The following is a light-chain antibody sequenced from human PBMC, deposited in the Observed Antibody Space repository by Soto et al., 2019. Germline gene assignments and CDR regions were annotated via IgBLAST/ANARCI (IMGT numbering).Light chain of an antibody. Sequence: DIQLTQSPSFLSASVGDRVTITCRASQGISSYLAWYQQPPGKAPKLLIYGASTLQRGVSSRFSGSGSGTEFTLTICSLQPEDFATYYCQHLNTYPRTFGQGTKLEVK. J-gene: IGKJ2*01. CDR1: QGISSY. V-gene: IGKV1-9*01. CDR2: GAS. CDR3: QHLNTYPRT.